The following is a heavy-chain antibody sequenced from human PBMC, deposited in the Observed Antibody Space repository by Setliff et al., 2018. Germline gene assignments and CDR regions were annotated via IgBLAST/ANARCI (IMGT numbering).Heavy chain of an antibody. Sequence: SETLSLTCAVYGGSFSGYYWSWIRQPPGKGLEWIGEINHSGSTNYNPSLKSRVTISVDTSKNQFSLKLSSVTAADTAVYYCARDLIDPDYGDYLSFYYYGMDVWGQGTTVTVSS. CDR2: INHSGST. V-gene: IGHV4-34*01. CDR3: ARDLIDPDYGDYLSFYYYGMDV. D-gene: IGHD4-17*01. J-gene: IGHJ6*02. CDR1: GGSFSGYY.